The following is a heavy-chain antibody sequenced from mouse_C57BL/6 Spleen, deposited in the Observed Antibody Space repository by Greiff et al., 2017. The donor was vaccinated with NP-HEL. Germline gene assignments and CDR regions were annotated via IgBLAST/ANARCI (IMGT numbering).Heavy chain of an antibody. J-gene: IGHJ1*03. CDR1: GYSITSGYY. V-gene: IGHV3-6*01. CDR2: ISYDGSN. D-gene: IGHD2-1*01. CDR3: AREGNSWYFDV. Sequence: EVKLQESGPGLVKPSQSLSLTCSVTGYSITSGYYWNWIRQFPGNKLEWMGYISYDGSNNYNPSLKNRISITRDTSKNQFFLKLNSVTTEDTATYYCAREGNSWYFDVWGTGTTVTVSS.